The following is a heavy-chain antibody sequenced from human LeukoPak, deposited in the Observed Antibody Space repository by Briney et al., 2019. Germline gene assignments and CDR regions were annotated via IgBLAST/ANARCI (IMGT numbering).Heavy chain of an antibody. Sequence: ASVKVSCKASGFTFTSSAVQWVRQARGQRLEWIGWIVVGSGNTNYTQKFQERVTITRDMSTSTAYMELSSLRSEDTAVYYCAADGSYPTPFDCWGQGTLVTVSS. CDR3: AADGSYPTPFDC. CDR1: GFTFTSSA. D-gene: IGHD1-26*01. CDR2: IVVGSGNT. J-gene: IGHJ4*02. V-gene: IGHV1-58*01.